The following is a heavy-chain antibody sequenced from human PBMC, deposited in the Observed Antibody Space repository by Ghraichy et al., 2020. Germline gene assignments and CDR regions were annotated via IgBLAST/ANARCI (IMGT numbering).Heavy chain of an antibody. J-gene: IGHJ2*01. D-gene: IGHD6-6*01. V-gene: IGHV4-39*07. CDR1: GGSISNSYYY. CDR2: IFYSGTT. Sequence: SETLSLTCTVSGGSISNSYYYWGWIRQPPGKGLEWIGNIFYSGTTYYNPSLRGRVAVSVDTSKNQFSLKLSSVTAADTAVYYCASLIAASDHWYFHLGGRGTLVTVSS. CDR3: ASLIAASDHWYFHL.